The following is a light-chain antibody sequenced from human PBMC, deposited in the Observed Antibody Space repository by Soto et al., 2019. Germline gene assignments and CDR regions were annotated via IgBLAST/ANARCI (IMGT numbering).Light chain of an antibody. J-gene: IGLJ1*01. CDR2: NVY. Sequence: QSALTQPASVSGSPGQSIIISCNGTSSDVGAYNFVSWHQQHPGKAPKLMIXNVYDRPSGISYRFSGSKSGNTASLNISGLQGEDEADYYCSAYTVSRTYVFGTGTKVTVL. CDR3: SAYTVSRTYV. V-gene: IGLV2-14*03. CDR1: SSDVGAYNF.